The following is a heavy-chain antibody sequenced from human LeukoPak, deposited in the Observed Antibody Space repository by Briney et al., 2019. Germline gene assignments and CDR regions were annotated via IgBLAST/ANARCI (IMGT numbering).Heavy chain of an antibody. Sequence: GGSLRLSCAASGFTFSSYAMHWVHQAPGKGLEWVAVISYDGSNKYYADSVKGRFTISRDNSKNTLYLQMNSLRAEDTAVYYCANLSGPGIRYYYYYMDVWGKGTTVTVSS. CDR1: GFTFSSYA. D-gene: IGHD1-1*01. V-gene: IGHV3-30-3*01. J-gene: IGHJ6*03. CDR3: ANLSGPGIRYYYYYMDV. CDR2: ISYDGSNK.